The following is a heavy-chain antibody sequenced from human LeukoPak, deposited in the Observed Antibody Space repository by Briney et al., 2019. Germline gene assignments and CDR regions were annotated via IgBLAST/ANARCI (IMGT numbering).Heavy chain of an antibody. CDR2: INPNSGGT. CDR3: ATIGGIAAAPGGDY. CDR1: GYTFTGYY. V-gene: IGHV1-2*02. Sequence: ASVKVSCKASGYTFTGYYMHWVRQAPGQGLEWMGWINPNSGGTNYVQKFQGRVTMTRDTSISTAYMELSRLRSDDTAVYYCATIGGIAAAPGGDYWGQGTLVTVSS. D-gene: IGHD6-13*01. J-gene: IGHJ4*02.